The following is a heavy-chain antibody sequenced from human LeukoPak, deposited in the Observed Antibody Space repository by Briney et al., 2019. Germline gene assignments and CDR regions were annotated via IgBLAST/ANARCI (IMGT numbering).Heavy chain of an antibody. J-gene: IGHJ3*02. CDR3: ARVAAPDAFDI. CDR1: GGSISSYS. Sequence: PATLYLTCTVSGGSISSYSRSWIRQPPGKGLEWMGYIYYSGSTNYNPPLKSRVTISVDTSKIQFSLKLSSVTAADTAVYYCARVAAPDAFDIWGQGTMVTVSS. D-gene: IGHD6-19*01. V-gene: IGHV4-59*01. CDR2: IYYSGST.